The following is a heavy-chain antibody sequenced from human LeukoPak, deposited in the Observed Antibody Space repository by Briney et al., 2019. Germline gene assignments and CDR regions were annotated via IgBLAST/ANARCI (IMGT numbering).Heavy chain of an antibody. J-gene: IGHJ6*02. CDR1: GYTFTSYG. CDR2: ISAYNGNT. CDR3: ARDKFTILEDYYYYGMDV. D-gene: IGHD3-3*01. V-gene: IGHV1-18*01. Sequence: ASVKVSCKASGYTFTSYGISWVRQAPGQGLEWMGWISAYNGNTNYAQELQGRVTMTTDTSTSTAYMELRSLRSDDTAVYYCARDKFTILEDYYYYGMDVWGQGTTVTVSS.